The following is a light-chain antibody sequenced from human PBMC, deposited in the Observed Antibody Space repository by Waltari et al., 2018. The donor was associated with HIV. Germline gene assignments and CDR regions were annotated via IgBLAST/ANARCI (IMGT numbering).Light chain of an antibody. Sequence: SYVLTQAPSVSVAPGQPASISCGGAKIGTKSVHWYQQKPGQAPVLVVYDDSDRPSGIPERFSGFNSGNTATLTISRVEAGDEADYYCQVWHSKSDHVVFGGGTKVTVL. CDR3: QVWHSKSDHVV. V-gene: IGLV3-21*02. CDR2: DDS. CDR1: KIGTKS. J-gene: IGLJ2*01.